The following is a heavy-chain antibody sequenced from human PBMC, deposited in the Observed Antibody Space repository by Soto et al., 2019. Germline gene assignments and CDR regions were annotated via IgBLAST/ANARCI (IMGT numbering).Heavy chain of an antibody. CDR1: GFTFSNFA. CDR2: INGNGRSK. Sequence: EVQLLESGGGLVQPGGSVRLSCAASGFTFSNFAMSWYRQAPGKGLEWVSVINGNGRSKYHADSVQGRFTISRDNSKNALYLQMNSLRAGDTALYYCAKGRVVGVTTCPDFWGQGTLVTVSS. V-gene: IGHV3-23*01. J-gene: IGHJ4*02. D-gene: IGHD1-26*01. CDR3: AKGRVVGVTTCPDF.